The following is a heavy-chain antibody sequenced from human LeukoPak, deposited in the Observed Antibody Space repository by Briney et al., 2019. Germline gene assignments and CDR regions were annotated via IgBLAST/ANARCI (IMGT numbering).Heavy chain of an antibody. CDR1: GGSFSGYY. V-gene: IGHV4-34*01. Sequence: PSETLSLTCAVYGGSFSGYYWSWIRQPPGKGLEWIGEINHSGSTNYNPSLKSRVTISVDTSKNQFSLKLSSVTAADTAVYYCARAALGWHDYYCYYMDVWGKGTTVTVSS. CDR2: INHSGST. J-gene: IGHJ6*03. CDR3: ARAALGWHDYYCYYMDV. D-gene: IGHD2-15*01.